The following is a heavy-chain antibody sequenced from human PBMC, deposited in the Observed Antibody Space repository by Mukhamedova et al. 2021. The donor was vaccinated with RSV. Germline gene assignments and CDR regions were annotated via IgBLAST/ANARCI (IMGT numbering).Heavy chain of an antibody. Sequence: GSIYYSGSTYYNPSLKSRVTISVDTSKNQFSLKLSSVTAADTAVDYCASQTYYYDSSGYAHFDYWGQGTLVTVSS. D-gene: IGHD3-22*01. J-gene: IGHJ4*02. CDR2: IYYSGST. V-gene: IGHV4-39*01. CDR3: ASQTYYYDSSGYAHFDY.